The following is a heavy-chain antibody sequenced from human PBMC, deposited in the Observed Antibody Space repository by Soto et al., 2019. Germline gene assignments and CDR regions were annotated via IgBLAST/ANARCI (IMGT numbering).Heavy chain of an antibody. CDR3: VGTGTTDDY. D-gene: IGHD4-17*01. J-gene: IGHJ4*02. Sequence: SETLSLTCSVSGASVRSGDYYWSCIRQAPGKGLEWIGYIYNSGGSCYNPSLKGRLTISIDTSKNQFSLKLNSVTAADTAIYYCVGTGTTDDYWGRGTLVTVSS. CDR1: GASVRSGDYY. V-gene: IGHV4-30-4*01. CDR2: IYNSGGS.